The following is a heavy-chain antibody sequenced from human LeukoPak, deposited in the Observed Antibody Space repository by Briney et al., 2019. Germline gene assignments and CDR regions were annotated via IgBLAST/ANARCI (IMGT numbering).Heavy chain of an antibody. CDR2: INPQSGGT. D-gene: IGHD3-22*01. CDR3: ARNHDSTGYPLITC. Sequence: ASVKVSCKASGYIFTGYYIHWVRQAPGQGLEWMGWINPQSGGTNSAQKFQGRVTMTRDTSINTAYMELSRLTSDDTAVYYCARNHDSTGYPLITCWGQGTLVTVSS. J-gene: IGHJ4*02. V-gene: IGHV1-2*02. CDR1: GYIFTGYY.